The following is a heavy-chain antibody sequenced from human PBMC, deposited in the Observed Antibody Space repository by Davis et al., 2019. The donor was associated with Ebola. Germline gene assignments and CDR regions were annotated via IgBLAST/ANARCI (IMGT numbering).Heavy chain of an antibody. CDR1: GNSFTSHW. CDR2: ISTGDSDT. J-gene: IGHJ5*02. D-gene: IGHD1-14*01. V-gene: IGHV5-51*01. CDR3: AKVNHWATGWFDR. Sequence: PGGSLRLSCKDSGNSFTSHWIGWVRQMPGKGLEWMGIISTGDSDTRYSPSFRGQVTISADNSIKTAFLHWSSLKASDTAMYYCAKVNHWATGWFDRWGQGTLVTVSS.